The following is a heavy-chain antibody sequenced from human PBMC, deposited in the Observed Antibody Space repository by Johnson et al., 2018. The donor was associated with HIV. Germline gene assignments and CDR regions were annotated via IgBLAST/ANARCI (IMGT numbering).Heavy chain of an antibody. Sequence: QVQLVESGGGLVKPGGSLRLSCAASGFTFSSYGMHWVRQAPGKGLEWVAFIRYDGSYKYYADSVKGRFTISRDNSKNTLYLQMHSLRAEDTAVYYCAKVAAAMGPDAFDIWGQGTMVTVSS. J-gene: IGHJ3*02. CDR2: IRYDGSYK. V-gene: IGHV3-30*02. CDR3: AKVAAAMGPDAFDI. CDR1: GFTFSSYG. D-gene: IGHD5-18*01.